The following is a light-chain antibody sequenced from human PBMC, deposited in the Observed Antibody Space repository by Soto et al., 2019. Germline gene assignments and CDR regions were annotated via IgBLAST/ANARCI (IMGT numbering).Light chain of an antibody. CDR1: QSVASN. CDR3: QQYQNWPPQYT. CDR2: GAT. V-gene: IGKV3-15*01. Sequence: EIVMTQSPASLSVSPGDGATLSCRASQSVASNVAWYQQKPGQGPRLLIHGATTRAVGVPARFSGSGSGTDFTLTINVLQSEDFAIYYCQQYQNWPPQYTFGQGTKLQI. J-gene: IGKJ2*01.